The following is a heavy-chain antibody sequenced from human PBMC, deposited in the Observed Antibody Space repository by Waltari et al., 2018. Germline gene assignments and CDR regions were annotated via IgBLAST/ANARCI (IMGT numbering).Heavy chain of an antibody. CDR1: GFPFSRYN. J-gene: IGHJ6*02. CDR2: ITSSSSYI. V-gene: IGHV3-21*01. CDR3: ARVVCSGGSCQGGMDV. D-gene: IGHD2-15*01. Sequence: EVHLVESGGGLVKPGGSLRLSCAASGFPFSRYNINWVRQAPGKGLEWVSSITSSSSYIYYEDSMKGRFTISRDNAKSSLYLQMSSLRVEDTAVYYCARVVCSGGSCQGGMDVWGQGTTVTVSS.